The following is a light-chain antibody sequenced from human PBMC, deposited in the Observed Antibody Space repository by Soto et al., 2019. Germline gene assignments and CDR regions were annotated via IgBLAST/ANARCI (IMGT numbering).Light chain of an antibody. J-gene: IGKJ1*01. CDR2: DAS. Sequence: ITPAAATGPSSVGKRVTNTVLASQSISSWLAWYQQKPGKAPKLLIYDASSLESGVPSRFSGSRSGTEFTLYIPCLKTDDFATYFCEQYNIYPWTFGKGTKVDIK. CDR1: QSISSW. CDR3: EQYNIYPWT. V-gene: IGKV1-5*01.